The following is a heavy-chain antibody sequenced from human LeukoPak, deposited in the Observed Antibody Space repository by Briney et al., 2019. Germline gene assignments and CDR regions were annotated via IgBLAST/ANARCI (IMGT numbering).Heavy chain of an antibody. CDR1: GGSITGDGYY. D-gene: IGHD4-11*01. CDR3: ARVLDYTNYVDF. J-gene: IGHJ4*02. Sequence: SQTLSLTCTVSGGSITGDGYYWSWIRQPPGKGLEWIAFIYHSGTAYYNPSLKSRVAISVDVSKNQFSLKVSSVTAADTAVYYCARVLDYTNYVDFWGQGTLVTVSS. V-gene: IGHV4-30-2*01. CDR2: IYHSGTA.